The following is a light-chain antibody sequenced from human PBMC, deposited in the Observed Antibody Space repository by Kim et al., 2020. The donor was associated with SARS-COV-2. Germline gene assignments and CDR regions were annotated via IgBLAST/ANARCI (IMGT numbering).Light chain of an antibody. CDR3: QSADSSGTYHV. Sequence: SYELTQPPSVSVSPGQTARITCSGDALPNQYAYWYQQKPGQAPVLVIYKDSERPSGIPERFSGSSSGTTVTLTISGVQAEDEADYYCQSADSSGTYHVFG. CDR2: KDS. CDR1: ALPNQY. J-gene: IGLJ6*01. V-gene: IGLV3-25*03.